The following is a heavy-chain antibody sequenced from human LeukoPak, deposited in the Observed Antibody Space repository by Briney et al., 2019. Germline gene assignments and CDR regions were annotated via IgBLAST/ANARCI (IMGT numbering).Heavy chain of an antibody. CDR1: GFTFSSYG. Sequence: PGGSLRLSCAASGFTFSSYGMHWVRQAPGKGLEWVTVIFYDGNNKYYADSVKGRFTISRDNSKNTLYLQMNSLSADDTAVYYCARDRYYGSGINWYFDLWGRGTLVTVSS. CDR3: ARDRYYGSGINWYFDL. D-gene: IGHD3-10*01. J-gene: IGHJ2*01. CDR2: IFYDGNNK. V-gene: IGHV3-33*01.